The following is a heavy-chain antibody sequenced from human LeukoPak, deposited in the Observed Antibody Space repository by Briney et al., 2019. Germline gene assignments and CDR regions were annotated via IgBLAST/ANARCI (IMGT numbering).Heavy chain of an antibody. CDR1: GFTFSSYA. D-gene: IGHD4-17*01. Sequence: PGGSLRLSCAASGFTFSSYAMHWVRQGPGKGLEWVAIIWDDGSNENYVDSVKGRFTISRDNSKNTLFLQMNSLRAEDTAVYYCATTSTVTTSYFDYWGQGTLVTVSS. J-gene: IGHJ4*02. CDR2: IWDDGSNE. V-gene: IGHV3-33*08. CDR3: ATTSTVTTSYFDY.